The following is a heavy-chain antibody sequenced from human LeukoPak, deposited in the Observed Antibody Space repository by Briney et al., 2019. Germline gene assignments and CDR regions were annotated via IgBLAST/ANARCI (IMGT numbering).Heavy chain of an antibody. V-gene: IGHV3-7*01. D-gene: IGHD7-27*01. Sequence: GGSLRLSCAASGFTFTIYAMTWVRQAPGKGLEWVANINLRGGASLYVDSVRGRFTISRDNAKNSLYLQMSSLKVEDTAVYYCAAWGLYNFWGQGTLVTVSS. J-gene: IGHJ4*02. CDR1: GFTFTIYA. CDR2: INLRGGAS. CDR3: AAWGLYNF.